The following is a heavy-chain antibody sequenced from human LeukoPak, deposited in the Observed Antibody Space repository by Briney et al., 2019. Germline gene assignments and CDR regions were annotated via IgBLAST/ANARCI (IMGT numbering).Heavy chain of an antibody. J-gene: IGHJ4*02. CDR1: GYSFIYYW. Sequence: GESLKISCKGSGYSFIYYWIGWVRQMPGKGLEWMGIIYPGDSDTRYSPSFQGQVTISADKSIGTAYLQWSSLKASDTAMYYCARQDGYESYYSDYWGQGTPVTVSS. V-gene: IGHV5-51*01. D-gene: IGHD5-12*01. CDR2: IYPGDSDT. CDR3: ARQDGYESYYSDY.